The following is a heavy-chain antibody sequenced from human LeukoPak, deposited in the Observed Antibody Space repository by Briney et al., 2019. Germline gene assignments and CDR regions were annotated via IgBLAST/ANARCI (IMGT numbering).Heavy chain of an antibody. CDR1: GFTFSSYS. V-gene: IGHV3-21*01. D-gene: IGHD6-6*01. Sequence: GGSLRLSCAASGFTFSSYSMNWVRQAPGKGLEWVSSISSSSSYIYYADSVKGRFTISRDNAKNSLYLQMNSLRAGDTAVYYCAREGGSSSKYYYYYYMDVWGKGTTVTVSS. CDR2: ISSSSSYI. CDR3: AREGGSSSKYYYYYYMDV. J-gene: IGHJ6*03.